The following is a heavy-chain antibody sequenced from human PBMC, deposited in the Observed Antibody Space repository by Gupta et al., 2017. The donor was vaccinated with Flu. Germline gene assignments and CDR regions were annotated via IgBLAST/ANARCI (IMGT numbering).Heavy chain of an antibody. D-gene: IGHD4-11*01. J-gene: IGHJ5*02. CDR1: GYILSDSS. CDR3: ARTYNNYKSDWFDP. V-gene: IGHV1-69-2*01. CDR2: VDPGDGET. Sequence: EVQLVQSGAELQKPGATVKIFSQVSGYILSDSSIHWVKQAPGNGLEWMVLVDPGDGETIYAEKFQGRVTMTADTSTDTAYMELSSLRYEDTAVYYCARTYNNYKSDWFDPWGQGTLVTVSS.